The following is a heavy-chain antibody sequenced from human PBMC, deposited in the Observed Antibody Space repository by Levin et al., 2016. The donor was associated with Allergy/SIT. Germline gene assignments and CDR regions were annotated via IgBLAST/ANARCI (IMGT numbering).Heavy chain of an antibody. V-gene: IGHV4-39*01. J-gene: IGHJ4*02. CDR2: LHDSAGT. Sequence: SETLSLTCNVSGPSIRGSSYYWAWIRQPPGKGLEWIGTLHDSAGTYYNASLTGRVTMSVHKSENLFSLSLSSVTAADTAIYYCARHTLYSGYIDNWGQGTLVTVSS. CDR3: ARHTLYSGYIDN. CDR1: GPSIRGSSYY. D-gene: IGHD3-16*01.